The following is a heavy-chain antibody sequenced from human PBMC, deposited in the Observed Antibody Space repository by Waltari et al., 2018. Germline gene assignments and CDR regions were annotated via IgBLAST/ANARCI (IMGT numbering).Heavy chain of an antibody. Sequence: QVQLQESGPGLVKPSETLSLTCAVSGYSISSGYYWGWIRQPPGKGLEWIGSIYHSGSTYYNPSRKSRVTISVDTSKNQFSLKLSSVTAADTAVYYCARVWAVAGRFDYWGQGTLVTVSS. CDR2: IYHSGST. J-gene: IGHJ4*02. D-gene: IGHD6-19*01. CDR3: ARVWAVAGRFDY. CDR1: GYSISSGYY. V-gene: IGHV4-38-2*01.